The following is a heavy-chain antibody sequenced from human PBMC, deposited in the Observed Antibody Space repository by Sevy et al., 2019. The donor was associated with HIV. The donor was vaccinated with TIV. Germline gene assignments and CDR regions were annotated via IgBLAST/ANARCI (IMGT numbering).Heavy chain of an antibody. Sequence: SETLSLTCTVSGGSISPYYWSWIRQTPGKGLEWIGYIYHSGNTNYNPSLKSRVTMALDSSKNQFSLKLNSVTAADTAVYYCAKQIAARPAWFDPWGQGALVTVSS. J-gene: IGHJ5*02. CDR3: AKQIAARPAWFDP. V-gene: IGHV4-4*08. CDR1: GGSISPYY. D-gene: IGHD6-6*01. CDR2: IYHSGNT.